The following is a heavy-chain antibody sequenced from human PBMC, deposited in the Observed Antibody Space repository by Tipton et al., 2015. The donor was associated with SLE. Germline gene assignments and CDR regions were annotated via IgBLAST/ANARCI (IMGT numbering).Heavy chain of an antibody. J-gene: IGHJ5*02. V-gene: IGHV4-38-2*02. CDR3: ARDLGNWFDP. CDR2: FYHTGKI. D-gene: IGHD7-27*01. Sequence: TLSLTCVVSGYSISRAYYWGWIRQPPGKGLEWIGSFYHTGKIYYNPSLGSRVTISIDTSKNQFSLTLRSVTATDTAVYYCARDLGNWFDPWGQGTLVTVSS. CDR1: GYSISRAYY.